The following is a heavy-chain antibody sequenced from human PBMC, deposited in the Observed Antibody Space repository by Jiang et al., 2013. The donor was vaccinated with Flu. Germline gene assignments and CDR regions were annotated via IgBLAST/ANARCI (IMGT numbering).Heavy chain of an antibody. Sequence: KGLEWIGEIYHSGSTNYNPSLKSRVTISVDKSKNQFSLKLSSVTAADTAVYYCATYPPLDYYDSSGYSGRIVSDAFDIWGQGTMVTVSS. CDR2: IYHSGST. D-gene: IGHD3-22*01. V-gene: IGHV4-4*02. CDR3: ATYPPLDYYDSSGYSGRIVSDAFDI. J-gene: IGHJ3*02.